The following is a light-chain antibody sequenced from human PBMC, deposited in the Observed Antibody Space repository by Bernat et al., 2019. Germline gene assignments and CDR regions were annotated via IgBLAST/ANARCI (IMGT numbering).Light chain of an antibody. CDR1: QSINNY. J-gene: IGKJ1*01. CDR2: AAS. CDR3: QQSFSSPRT. Sequence: DIQMTQSPSSLSASVGDRVSITCRSSQSINNYLNWYQQKPGKAPHLLIYAASSLHSGVPPRFSGTGSGTDFTLTISSLQPEDVATYHCQQSFSSPRTFGQWTKVEIK. V-gene: IGKV1-39*01.